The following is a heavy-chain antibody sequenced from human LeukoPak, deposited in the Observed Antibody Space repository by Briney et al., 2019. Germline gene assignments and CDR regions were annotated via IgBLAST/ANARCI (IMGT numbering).Heavy chain of an antibody. V-gene: IGHV1-18*04. CDR3: ARAKQQLGSGYYYYGMDV. Sequence: SVKVSCKASGYTFTSHGISWVRQAPGQRLEWVGWISAYNGNTNYAQKLQGRVTMTTDTSTSTAYMELRSLRSDDTAVYYCARAKQQLGSGYYYYGMDVWGQGTTVTVSS. J-gene: IGHJ6*02. CDR1: GYTFTSHG. CDR2: ISAYNGNT. D-gene: IGHD6-13*01.